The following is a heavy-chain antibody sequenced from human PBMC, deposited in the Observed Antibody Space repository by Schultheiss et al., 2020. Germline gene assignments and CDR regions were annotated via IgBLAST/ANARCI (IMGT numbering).Heavy chain of an antibody. CDR1: GGSISSGGYY. D-gene: IGHD6-6*01. CDR2: IYYSGST. CDR3: ARSPPIAARAFLDY. V-gene: IGHV4-61*08. Sequence: SETLSLTCTVSGGSISSGGYYWSWIRQHPGKGLEWIGYIYYSGSTNYNPSLKSRVTISVDTSKNQFSLKLSSVTAADTAVYYCARSPPIAARAFLDYWGQGTLVTVSS. J-gene: IGHJ4*02.